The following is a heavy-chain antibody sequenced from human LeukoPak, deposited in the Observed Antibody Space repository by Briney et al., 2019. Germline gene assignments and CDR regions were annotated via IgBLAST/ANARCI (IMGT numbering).Heavy chain of an antibody. V-gene: IGHV4-39*01. CDR3: ASLPRYCSGGTCRDTFDI. J-gene: IGHJ3*02. D-gene: IGHD2-15*01. CDR2: IYYSGST. Sequence: SETLPLTCTVSGGSISSSSYYWGWIRQPPGKGLEWIGSIYYSGSTYYNPTLKSRVTISVDTSKSQFSLKLSSVTAADTAMYYCASLPRYCSGGTCRDTFDIWGQGTMVTVSS. CDR1: GGSISSSSYY.